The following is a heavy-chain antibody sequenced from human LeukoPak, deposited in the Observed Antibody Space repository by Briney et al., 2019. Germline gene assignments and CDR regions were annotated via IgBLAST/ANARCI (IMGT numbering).Heavy chain of an antibody. V-gene: IGHV1-2*06. CDR3: ARSSRRAAAGTFFDY. CDR1: GYTFTGYY. CDR2: INPNSGGT. J-gene: IGHJ4*02. Sequence: GASVKVSCKASGYTFTGYYMHWVRQAPGQGLEWMGRINPNSGGTNYAQKFQGRVTMTRDTSISTAYIELSRLRSDDTAVYYCARSSRRAAAGTFFDYWGQGTLVTVSS. D-gene: IGHD6-13*01.